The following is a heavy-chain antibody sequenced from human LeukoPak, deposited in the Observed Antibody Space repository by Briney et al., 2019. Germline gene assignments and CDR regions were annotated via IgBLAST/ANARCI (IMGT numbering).Heavy chain of an antibody. V-gene: IGHV3-23*01. CDR3: AKDLRVVEAADDAFDI. D-gene: IGHD2-15*01. CDR1: GFTFSSYA. J-gene: IGHJ3*02. CDR2: ISGSGGST. Sequence: GGSLRLSCAASGFTFSSYAMSWVRQSPGKGLEWVSAISGSGGSTYYADSVKGRFTISRDNSKNTLYLQMNSLRAEDTAVYYCAKDLRVVEAADDAFDIWGQGTMVTVSS.